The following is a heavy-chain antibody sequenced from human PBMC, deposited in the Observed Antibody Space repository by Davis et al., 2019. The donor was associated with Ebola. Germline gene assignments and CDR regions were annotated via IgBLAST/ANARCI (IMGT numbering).Heavy chain of an antibody. J-gene: IGHJ5*02. CDR2: IYPGDSDT. CDR3: ARQKGDFWSGYENWFDP. CDR1: GYTFTSYY. Sequence: KVSCKASGYTFTSYYMHWVRQMPGKGLEWMGIIYPGDSDTRYSPSFQGQVTISADKSISTAYLQWSSLKASDTAMYYCARQKGDFWSGYENWFDPWGQGTLVTVSS. V-gene: IGHV5-51*01. D-gene: IGHD3-3*01.